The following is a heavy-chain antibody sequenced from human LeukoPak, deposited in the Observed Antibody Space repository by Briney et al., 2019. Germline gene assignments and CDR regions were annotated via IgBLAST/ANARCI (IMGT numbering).Heavy chain of an antibody. CDR2: IKWNGDVI. CDR3: ARDPTLYSRDY. CDR1: GFTFEDFD. J-gene: IGHJ4*02. V-gene: IGHV3-20*04. D-gene: IGHD4-11*01. Sequence: GGSLRLSCEGSGFTFEDFDMTWVRQAPGKGLEWVSTIKWNGDVIGQAGSVKGRFIISRDNAKNSLFLQMNSLRADDTAFYYCARDPTLYSRDYWGQGILVTVSS.